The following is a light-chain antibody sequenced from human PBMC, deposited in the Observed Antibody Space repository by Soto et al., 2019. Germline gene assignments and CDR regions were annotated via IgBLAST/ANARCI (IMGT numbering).Light chain of an antibody. V-gene: IGKV3-20*01. J-gene: IGKJ1*01. CDR3: QQYGSSPRT. CDR2: DAS. CDR1: QSVSRY. Sequence: IVLTQSPDTLSLSPGESATLSCRASQSVSRYLAWYQQKPGQTPRLLIYDASNRATGIPARFSGSGSGTDFTLTISRLEPEDFAVYYCQQYGSSPRTFGQGTKVDIK.